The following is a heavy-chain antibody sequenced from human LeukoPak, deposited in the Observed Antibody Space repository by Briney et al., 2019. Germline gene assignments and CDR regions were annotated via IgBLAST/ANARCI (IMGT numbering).Heavy chain of an antibody. D-gene: IGHD6-13*01. J-gene: IGHJ1*01. V-gene: IGHV4-34*01. CDR1: GGSFSGYY. Sequence: SETLSLTCAVYGGSFSGYYWSWIRQPPGKGLEWIGEINHSGSTNYNPSLKSRVTISVDTSKNQFSLKLSSVTAADTAVYYCARTGYSSSWYRDEYFQHWGQGTLSPSPQ. CDR2: INHSGST. CDR3: ARTGYSSSWYRDEYFQH.